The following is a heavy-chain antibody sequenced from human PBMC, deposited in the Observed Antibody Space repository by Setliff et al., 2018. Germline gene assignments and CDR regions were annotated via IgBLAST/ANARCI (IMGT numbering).Heavy chain of an antibody. D-gene: IGHD6-19*01. CDR1: GYSISSGYY. J-gene: IGHJ3*02. CDR3: VRRPIALAGYRKGAFDI. CDR2: FFHTGST. Sequence: SETLSLTCTVSGYSISSGYYWGWIRQPPGKGLEWLGSFFHTGSTYYKSSLESRVTMSVDTSNNQFSLKLNSVTAADTAVYYCVRRPIALAGYRKGAFDIWGQGTMVTVSS. V-gene: IGHV4-38-2*02.